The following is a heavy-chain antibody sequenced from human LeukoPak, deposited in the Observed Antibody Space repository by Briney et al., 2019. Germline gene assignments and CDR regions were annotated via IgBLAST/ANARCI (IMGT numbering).Heavy chain of an antibody. Sequence: PSETLSLTCTVSGGSISSSSYYWGWIRQPPGKGLEWIGSIYYSGSTYYNPSLKSRVTISVDTSKNQFSLKLSSVTAADTAVYYCARQRVDSSGYITVYYFDYWGQGTLVTVSS. D-gene: IGHD3-22*01. CDR1: GGSISSSSYY. V-gene: IGHV4-39*01. CDR3: ARQRVDSSGYITVYYFDY. CDR2: IYYSGST. J-gene: IGHJ4*02.